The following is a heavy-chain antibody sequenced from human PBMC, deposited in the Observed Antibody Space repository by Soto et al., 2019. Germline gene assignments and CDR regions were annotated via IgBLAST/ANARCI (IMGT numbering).Heavy chain of an antibody. V-gene: IGHV4-39*01. CDR2: IYYSGST. D-gene: IGHD3-10*01. J-gene: IGHJ6*02. Sequence: SDTLSLTYNNSGSAISTSSYNRRWIHHPPGKGLVLIGSIYYSGSTYYNPSLKSRVTISVDTSKNQFSLKLSSVTAADTAVYYCATLDLMVRGVIIYYYYGMDVWGQGTTVS. CDR1: GSAISTSSYN. CDR3: ATLDLMVRGVIIYYYYGMDV.